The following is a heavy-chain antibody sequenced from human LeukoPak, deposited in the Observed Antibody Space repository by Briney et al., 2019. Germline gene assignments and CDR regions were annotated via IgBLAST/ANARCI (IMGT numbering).Heavy chain of an antibody. CDR3: AKDLSYYYGSSGYPNI. D-gene: IGHD3-22*01. CDR1: GFTFSSYA. CDR2: ISGSGGST. J-gene: IGHJ3*02. V-gene: IGHV3-23*01. Sequence: GGSLRLSCAASGFTFSSYAMSWVRQAPGKGLEWVSAISGSGGSTYYADSVKGRFTISRDNSKNTLYLQMNSLRAEDTAVYYCAKDLSYYYGSSGYPNIWGQGTMVTVSS.